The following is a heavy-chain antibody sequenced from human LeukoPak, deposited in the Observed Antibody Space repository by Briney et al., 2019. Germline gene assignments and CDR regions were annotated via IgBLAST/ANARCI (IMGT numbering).Heavy chain of an antibody. CDR2: ISGSGGST. D-gene: IGHD6-13*01. Sequence: GGSLRLSCAASGFTFSSYGMSWVRQAPGKGLEWVSAISGSGGSTYYADSVKGRFTISRDNSKNTLYLQMNSLRAEDTAVYYCARDMSGGLQIAAADYEFDYWGQGTLVTVSS. J-gene: IGHJ4*02. CDR3: ARDMSGGLQIAAADYEFDY. CDR1: GFTFSSYG. V-gene: IGHV3-23*01.